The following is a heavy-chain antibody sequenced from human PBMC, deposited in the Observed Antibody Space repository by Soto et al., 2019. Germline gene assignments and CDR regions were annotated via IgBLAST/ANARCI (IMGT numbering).Heavy chain of an antibody. Sequence: EVQLVESGGGLIQPGGSLRLSCAASGFTVSSNYMSWVRQAPGKGLEWVSVIYSGGSTYYADSVKGRFTISRDNSKNTLYLQMNSLRAEDTAVYYCARESSPQYYYGMDVWGQGTTVTVSS. V-gene: IGHV3-53*01. D-gene: IGHD6-13*01. CDR1: GFTVSSNY. J-gene: IGHJ6*02. CDR2: IYSGGST. CDR3: ARESSPQYYYGMDV.